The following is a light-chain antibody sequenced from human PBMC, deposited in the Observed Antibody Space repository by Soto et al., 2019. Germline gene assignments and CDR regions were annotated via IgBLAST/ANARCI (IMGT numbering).Light chain of an antibody. CDR2: GAS. J-gene: IGKJ5*01. CDR3: QQYKTYT. V-gene: IGKV3-15*01. Sequence: EIVMTQSPATLSVSPGERATLSCRASQSVSSNLAWYQQKPGQAPRLLICGASTRATGIPARFSGSGSGTEFTLTISSLQSEDFAVYYCQQYKTYTFGRGTRLEI. CDR1: QSVSSN.